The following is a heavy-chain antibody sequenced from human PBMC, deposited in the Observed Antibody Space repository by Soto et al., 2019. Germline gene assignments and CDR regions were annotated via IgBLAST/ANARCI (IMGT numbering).Heavy chain of an antibody. CDR3: ARVALERRLYYYYGMDV. CDR2: IIPILGIA. V-gene: IGHV1-69*02. Sequence: QVQLVQSGAEVKKPGSSVKVSCKASGGTFSSYTISWVRQAPGQGLEWMGRIIPILGIANYAQKFQGRVTITADKSTSTAYMELSSLRSEDTAVYYCARVALERRLYYYYGMDVWGQGTTVTVSS. CDR1: GGTFSSYT. D-gene: IGHD1-1*01. J-gene: IGHJ6*02.